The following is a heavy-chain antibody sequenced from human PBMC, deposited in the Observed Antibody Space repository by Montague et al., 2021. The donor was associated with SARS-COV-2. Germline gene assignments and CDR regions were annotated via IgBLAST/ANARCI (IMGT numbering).Heavy chain of an antibody. D-gene: IGHD2-2*01. CDR3: ARDSLSSCTSSSCYVGGMDV. CDR2: IWYGGSNK. J-gene: IGHJ6*02. V-gene: IGHV3-33*01. Sequence: SLRLSCAASGFSFSSYGLNRVRQAPGKGLEWVAVIWYGGSNKQYADSVKGRFTISRDNTKNTLYLQMNSLRAEDTALYYCARDSLSSCTSSSCYVGGMDVWGQGTMVTVSS. CDR1: GFSFSSYG.